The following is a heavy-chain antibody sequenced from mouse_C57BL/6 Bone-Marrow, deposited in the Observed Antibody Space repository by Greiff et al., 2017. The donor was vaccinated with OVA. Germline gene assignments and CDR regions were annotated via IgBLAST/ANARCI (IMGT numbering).Heavy chain of an antibody. CDR3: ARRTTVPHYCDY. CDR2: INPSSGYT. D-gene: IGHD1-1*01. Sequence: VQLQQSGAELAKPGASVKLSCKASGYTFTSYWMHWVKQRPGQGLEWIGYINPSSGYTKYNQKFKNKATLTADKSSSTAYMQLSSLTYEDSAVDYCARRTTVPHYCDYWGQGTTLTVSS. V-gene: IGHV1-7*01. J-gene: IGHJ2*01. CDR1: GYTFTSYW.